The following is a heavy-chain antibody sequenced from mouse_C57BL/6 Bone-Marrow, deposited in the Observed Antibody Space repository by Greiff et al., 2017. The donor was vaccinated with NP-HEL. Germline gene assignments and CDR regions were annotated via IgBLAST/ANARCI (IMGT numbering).Heavy chain of an antibody. CDR1: GYSITSGYY. Sequence: VQLKESGPGLVKPSQSLSLTCSVTGYSITSGYYWNWIRQFPGNKLEWMGYISYDGSNNYNPSLKNRISFTRDTSKNQFFLKLKSVTTEDTATYYCARDPIYYYGSSGGFWYFDGWGTGTTVTVAS. J-gene: IGHJ1*03. CDR3: ARDPIYYYGSSGGFWYFDG. V-gene: IGHV3-6*01. D-gene: IGHD1-1*01. CDR2: ISYDGSN.